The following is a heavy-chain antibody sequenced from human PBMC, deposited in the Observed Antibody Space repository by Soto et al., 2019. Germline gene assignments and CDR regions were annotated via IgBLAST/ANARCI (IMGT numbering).Heavy chain of an antibody. J-gene: IGHJ1*01. CDR1: GYTFTSYC. Sequence: ASVKVSCKASGYTFTSYCMHWVRQAPGQGLEWMGIINPSGGSTSYAQKFQGRVTMTRDTSTSTVYMELSSLRSEDTAVYYCARGHDSGYQSVFFVIGAQGTLDLVSS. CDR3: ARGHDSGYQSVFFVI. CDR2: INPSGGST. V-gene: IGHV1-46*03. D-gene: IGHD5-12*01.